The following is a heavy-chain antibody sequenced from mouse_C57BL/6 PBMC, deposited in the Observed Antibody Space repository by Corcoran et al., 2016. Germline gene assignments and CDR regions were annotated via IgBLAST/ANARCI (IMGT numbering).Heavy chain of an antibody. V-gene: IGHV1-22*01. Sequence: EVQLQQSGPELVKPGASVKMSCKASVYTFTDYNMHWVKPSHGKSLEWIGYINPNNGGTSYNQKFKGKATLTVNKSSSTAYMELRSLTSEDSAVYYCARQGWDEMDYWGQGTSVTVSS. D-gene: IGHD3-3*01. CDR2: INPNNGGT. CDR1: VYTFTDYN. J-gene: IGHJ4*01. CDR3: ARQGWDEMDY.